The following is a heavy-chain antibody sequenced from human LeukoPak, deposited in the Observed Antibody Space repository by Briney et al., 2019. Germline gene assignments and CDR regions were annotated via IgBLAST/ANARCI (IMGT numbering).Heavy chain of an antibody. CDR1: GFTFSSYA. D-gene: IGHD3-3*01. J-gene: IGHJ5*02. V-gene: IGHV4-39*01. Sequence: GSLRLSCAASGFTFSSYAMRWIRQPPGKGLEWIGSIYYSGSTYYNPSLKSRVTISVDTSKNQFSLKLSSVTAADTAVYYCARHGPYDFWCGYFSPPGWFDPWGQGTLVTVSS. CDR2: IYYSGST. CDR3: ARHGPYDFWCGYFSPPGWFDP.